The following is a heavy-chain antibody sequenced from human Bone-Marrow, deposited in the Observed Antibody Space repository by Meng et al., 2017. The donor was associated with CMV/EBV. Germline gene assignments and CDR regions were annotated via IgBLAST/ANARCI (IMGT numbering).Heavy chain of an antibody. CDR2: ISGSGGST. V-gene: IGHV3-23*01. J-gene: IGHJ5*02. CDR3: ARGLREVVPAAMAVNWFDP. D-gene: IGHD2-2*01. Sequence: GESLKISCAASGFTFSSYAMSWVRQAPGKGLEWVSAISGSGGSTYYADSVKGRFTISRDNSKNTLYLQMNSLRAEDTAVYYCARGLREVVPAAMAVNWFDPWGQGTLVTVSS. CDR1: GFTFSSYA.